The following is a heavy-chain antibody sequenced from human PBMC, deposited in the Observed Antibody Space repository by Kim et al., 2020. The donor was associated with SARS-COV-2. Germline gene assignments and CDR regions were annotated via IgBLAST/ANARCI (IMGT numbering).Heavy chain of an antibody. V-gene: IGHV1-18*01. D-gene: IGHD3-16*02. J-gene: IGHJ4*02. Sequence: KLQGRVTMTTDTSTSTAYMELRRLRSDDTAVYYCARRMITFGGVIVAFDYWGQGTLVTVSS. CDR3: ARRMITFGGVIVAFDY.